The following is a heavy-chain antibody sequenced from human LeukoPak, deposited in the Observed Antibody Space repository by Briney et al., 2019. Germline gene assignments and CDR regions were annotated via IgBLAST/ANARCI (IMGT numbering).Heavy chain of an antibody. CDR1: SGAFSSGGYY. Sequence: SETLSLTCTVSSGAFSSGGYYWSWIRQHPGKGLEWIGNIYHTGDTFYNPSLQSRFIISVDTSKNQFSLKVSSVTAADTAIYYCARRNDPWSGPRNWFDPWGQGILVTVSS. CDR3: ARRNDPWSGPRNWFDP. D-gene: IGHD3-3*01. J-gene: IGHJ5*02. V-gene: IGHV4-31*03. CDR2: IYHTGDT.